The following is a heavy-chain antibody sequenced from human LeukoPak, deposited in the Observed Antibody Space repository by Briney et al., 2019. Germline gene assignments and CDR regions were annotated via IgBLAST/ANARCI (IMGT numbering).Heavy chain of an antibody. J-gene: IGHJ4*02. CDR1: GFTFSSYG. CDR3: AKDTDY. V-gene: IGHV3-30*02. Sequence: PGGSLRLSCAASGFTFSSYGMQWVRQAPGKGLEWVAFIWYDGSKKYYADSVKGRFTISRDNSKNTLYLQMNSLRAEDTAVYYCAKDTDYWGQGTLVTVSS. CDR2: IWYDGSKK.